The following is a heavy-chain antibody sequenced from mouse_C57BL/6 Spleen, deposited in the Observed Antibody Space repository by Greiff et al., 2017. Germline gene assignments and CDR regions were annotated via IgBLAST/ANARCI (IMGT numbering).Heavy chain of an antibody. CDR1: GFTFSDYY. J-gene: IGHJ1*03. V-gene: IGHV5-12*01. D-gene: IGHD1-1*01. Sequence: EVNVVESGGGLVQPGGSLKLSCAASGFTFSDYYMYWVRPTPEKRLEWVAYISNGGGSTYYPDTVKGRFTISRDNAKNTLYLQMSRLKSEDTAMYYCARPTTVVADWYFDVWGTGTTVTVSS. CDR2: ISNGGGST. CDR3: ARPTTVVADWYFDV.